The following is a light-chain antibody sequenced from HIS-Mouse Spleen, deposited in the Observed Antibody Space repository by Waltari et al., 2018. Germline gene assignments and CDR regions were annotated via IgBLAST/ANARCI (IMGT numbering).Light chain of an antibody. CDR2: RNN. J-gene: IGLJ3*02. CDR3: AAWDDSLSGPV. CDR1: SSNIGSNY. V-gene: IGLV1-47*01. Sequence: QSVLTQPPSASGTPGQMVTISFSGSSSNIGSNYVYSYQQLPGTAPKLLIYRNNQRPSGVPDRFSGSKSGTSASLAINGLRSEDEADYYCAAWDDSLSGPVFGGGTKLTVL.